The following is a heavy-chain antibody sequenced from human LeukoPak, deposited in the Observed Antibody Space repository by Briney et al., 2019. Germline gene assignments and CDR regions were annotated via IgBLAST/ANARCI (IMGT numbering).Heavy chain of an antibody. J-gene: IGHJ5*02. CDR2: INPKSGDT. V-gene: IGHV1-2*02. D-gene: IGHD2-15*01. CDR3: ARDHDIRLGGIVVVNWFDP. CDR1: GGTFSSYA. Sequence: ASVKVSCKASGGTFSSYAISWVRQAPGQVLEWMGWINPKSGDTKFAQNLQGRVTMTRDTSISTAYMELSRLRSDDTAVYYCARDHDIRLGGIVVVNWFDPWGQGTLVTVSS.